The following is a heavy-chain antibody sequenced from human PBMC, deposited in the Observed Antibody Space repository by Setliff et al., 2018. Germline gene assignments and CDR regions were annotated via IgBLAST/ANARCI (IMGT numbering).Heavy chain of an antibody. CDR2: IKQDGSEM. Sequence: PGESLKISCEASRFTFSTAWMSWVRQAPGKGLEWVANIKQDGSEMSYADSVKGRFTISRDNAKKSLYLQMNGLTAEDTAVYYCAKFQRGWNYLSDWFDPWGQGTLVTVSS. D-gene: IGHD1-7*01. CDR3: AKFQRGWNYLSDWFDP. V-gene: IGHV3-7*03. J-gene: IGHJ5*02. CDR1: RFTFSTAW.